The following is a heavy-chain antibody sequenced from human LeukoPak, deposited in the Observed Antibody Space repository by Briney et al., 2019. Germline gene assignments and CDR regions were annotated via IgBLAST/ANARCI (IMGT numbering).Heavy chain of an antibody. CDR3: ARHSAAYHTVMFNWFDP. J-gene: IGHJ5*02. D-gene: IGHD4-17*01. Sequence: SETLSLTCTVSGGSVYSGAYYWTWIRQHPGRGLEWIGYIYYSGSTYYNPSLKSRVTISVDTSKNQFSLKLSSVTAADTAVYYCARHSAAYHTVMFNWFDPWGQGTLVTVSS. CDR2: IYYSGST. CDR1: GGSVYSGAYY. V-gene: IGHV4-39*01.